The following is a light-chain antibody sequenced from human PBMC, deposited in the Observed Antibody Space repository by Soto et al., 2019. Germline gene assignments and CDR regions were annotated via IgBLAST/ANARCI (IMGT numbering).Light chain of an antibody. CDR3: QQYDNLLFT. J-gene: IGKJ4*01. V-gene: IGKV1-33*01. Sequence: DTQMTQSPSSLSASVGDRVTITCQASQDISNYLNWYQQKPGKAPKLLIYDASNLETGVPSRFSGSGSGTDFTFTISSLQPEDIATYYCQQYDNLLFTFGGGTKVDIK. CDR2: DAS. CDR1: QDISNY.